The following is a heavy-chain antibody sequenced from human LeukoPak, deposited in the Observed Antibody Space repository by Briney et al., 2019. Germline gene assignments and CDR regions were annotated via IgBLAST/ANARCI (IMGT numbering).Heavy chain of an antibody. CDR2: IGGSGTST. J-gene: IGHJ4*02. CDR1: GFTFSSYA. CDR3: AREGGFYRPLDY. Sequence: GGSLRLSCAVSGFTFSSYAMSWVRRAPGKGLEWVSGIGGSGTSTYYADSVKGRFTISRDNSKNTLYLQMNSLRAEDTAVYYCAREGGFYRPLDYSGQGTLVTVSS. D-gene: IGHD3-3*01. V-gene: IGHV3-23*01.